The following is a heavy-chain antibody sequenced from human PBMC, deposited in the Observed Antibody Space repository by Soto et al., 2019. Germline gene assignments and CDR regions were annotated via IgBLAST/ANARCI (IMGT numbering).Heavy chain of an antibody. Sequence: QVQLVESGGGVVQPGRSLRLSCAASEFTFNRHAMHWVRQAPGKGLEWVAVISHDGRIKDYADSVKGRFTISRDNSMNTLDLQMNSLRAEDTAIYICARVSGHVYATLQGPFAHWGQGTLVTVSS. CDR1: EFTFNRHA. D-gene: IGHD2-8*01. V-gene: IGHV3-30*04. CDR2: ISHDGRIK. J-gene: IGHJ4*02. CDR3: ARVSGHVYATLQGPFAH.